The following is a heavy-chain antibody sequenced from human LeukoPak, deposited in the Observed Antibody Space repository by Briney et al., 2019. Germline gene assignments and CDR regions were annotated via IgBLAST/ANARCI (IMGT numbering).Heavy chain of an antibody. CDR1: GXTFSSYG. CDR3: AREGGGSLYDFWSGYSRFMHVHYYYYYGMDV. CDR2: ISSSSSYI. D-gene: IGHD3-3*01. Sequence: GGSLRLSCAASGXTFSSYGMNWVRQAPGKGLEWVSSISSSSSYIYYADSVKGRFTISRDNAKNSLYLQMNSLRAEDMAVYYCAREGGGSLYDFWSGYSRFMHVHYYYYYGMDVWGQGTTVTVSS. V-gene: IGHV3-21*01. J-gene: IGHJ6*02.